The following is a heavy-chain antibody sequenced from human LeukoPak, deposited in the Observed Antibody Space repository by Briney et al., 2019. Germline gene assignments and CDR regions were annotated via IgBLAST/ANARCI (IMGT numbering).Heavy chain of an antibody. CDR3: ARSRGIISDSTLDY. D-gene: IGHD6-13*01. V-gene: IGHV4-61*02. J-gene: IGHJ4*02. CDR1: GGSISSGSYY. CDR2: IYTSGSA. Sequence: SETLPLTCTVSGGSISSGSYYWSWIRQPAGKGLEWIGRIYTSGSANYNPSLKSRVTMSLDTSKNQFSLKLSSVTAADTAVYYCARSRGIISDSTLDYWGQGTLVTVSS.